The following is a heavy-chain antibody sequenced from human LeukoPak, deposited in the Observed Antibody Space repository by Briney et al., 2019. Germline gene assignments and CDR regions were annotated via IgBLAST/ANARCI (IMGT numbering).Heavy chain of an antibody. J-gene: IGHJ4*02. Sequence: SETLSLTCTVSGGAISSGGYYWSWIRQPPGKGLEWIGYIYHSGSTYYNPSLKSRVTISVDTSKNQFSLKLSSVTAADTAVYYCARDSGSYFDYWGQGTLVTVSS. CDR2: IYHSGST. CDR3: ARDSGSYFDY. CDR1: GGAISSGGYY. D-gene: IGHD1-26*01. V-gene: IGHV4-30-2*01.